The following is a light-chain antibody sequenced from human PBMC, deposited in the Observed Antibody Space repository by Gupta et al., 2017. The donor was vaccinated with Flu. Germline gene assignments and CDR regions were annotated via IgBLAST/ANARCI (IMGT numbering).Light chain of an antibody. V-gene: IGLV1-47*01. J-gene: IGLJ2*01. Sequence: QSVLTQPPSTSGTPGQRVTFSCSGGNSNIGINYVYWYQQLPAAAPKLIIYKSNQRPSGVPDRFSGSKSGTSASLAISGLRSEDEAEYYCATWDDSLSAVVFGGGTKLTVL. CDR1: NSNIGINY. CDR2: KSN. CDR3: ATWDDSLSAVV.